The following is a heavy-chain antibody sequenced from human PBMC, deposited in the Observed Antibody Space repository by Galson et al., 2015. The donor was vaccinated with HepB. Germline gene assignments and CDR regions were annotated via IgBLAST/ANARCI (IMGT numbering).Heavy chain of an antibody. Sequence: SETLSLTCAVSGGSISSYYWSWIRQPPGKGLEWIGYIYYSGSTNYNPSLKSRVTISVDTSKNQFSLRLSSVTAADTAVYYCARLHYGGNSASFDYWGQGTLVTVSS. CDR3: ARLHYGGNSASFDY. J-gene: IGHJ4*02. CDR1: GGSISSYY. V-gene: IGHV4-59*01. D-gene: IGHD4-23*01. CDR2: IYYSGST.